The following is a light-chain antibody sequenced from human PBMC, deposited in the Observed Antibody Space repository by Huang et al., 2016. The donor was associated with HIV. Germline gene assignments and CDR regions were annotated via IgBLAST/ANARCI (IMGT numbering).Light chain of an antibody. CDR1: QRIITY. Sequence: DIQTTQSPSSLSANVGDRVTITCRTSQRIITYLNWYQQKPGKAPKLLIYSASLLQSGVPSRFSGSGSGTEFSLTISSLQPEDFATYYCQQSYSTPYSFGQGTSLEIK. V-gene: IGKV1-39*01. CDR3: QQSYSTPYS. CDR2: SAS. J-gene: IGKJ2*03.